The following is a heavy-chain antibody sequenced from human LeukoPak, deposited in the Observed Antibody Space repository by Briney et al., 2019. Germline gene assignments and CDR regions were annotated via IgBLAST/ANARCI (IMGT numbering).Heavy chain of an antibody. Sequence: SETLSLTCTVSGGSISSYYWSWIRQPPGKGLEWLGYIYYSGSTNYNPSLKSRVTISVDTSKNQFSLKLSSVTAADTAVYYCARDSSGWYTSPMDVWGKGTTVTVSS. CDR3: ARDSSGWYTSPMDV. J-gene: IGHJ6*04. CDR2: IYYSGST. D-gene: IGHD6-19*01. CDR1: GGSISSYY. V-gene: IGHV4-59*01.